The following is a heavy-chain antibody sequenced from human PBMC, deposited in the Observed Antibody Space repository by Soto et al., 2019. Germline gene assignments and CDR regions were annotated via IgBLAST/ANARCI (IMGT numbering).Heavy chain of an antibody. CDR1: GFTFSSYA. Sequence: GGSLRLSCAASGFTFSSYAMSWVRQAPGKGLEWVSAISGSGGSTYYADSVKGRFTISRDNSKNTLYLQMNSLRAEDTAVYYCAKPPVTYLLYYYYMDVWGKGTTVTVSS. CDR2: ISGSGGST. D-gene: IGHD4-17*01. V-gene: IGHV3-23*01. J-gene: IGHJ6*03. CDR3: AKPPVTYLLYYYYMDV.